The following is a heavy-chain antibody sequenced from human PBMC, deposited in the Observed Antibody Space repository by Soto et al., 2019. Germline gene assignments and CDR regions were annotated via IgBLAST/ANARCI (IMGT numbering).Heavy chain of an antibody. V-gene: IGHV3-64*01. CDR2: ISSNGGST. CDR3: ARLATTVTTGWFDP. D-gene: IGHD4-17*01. Sequence: EVPLVESGGGLVQPGGSLRLSCAASGFTFSSYAMHWVRQAPGKGLEYVSAISSNGGSTYYANSVKGRFTISRDNSKNTLYLQMGSLRAEDMAVYYCARLATTVTTGWFDPWGQGTLVTVSS. CDR1: GFTFSSYA. J-gene: IGHJ5*02.